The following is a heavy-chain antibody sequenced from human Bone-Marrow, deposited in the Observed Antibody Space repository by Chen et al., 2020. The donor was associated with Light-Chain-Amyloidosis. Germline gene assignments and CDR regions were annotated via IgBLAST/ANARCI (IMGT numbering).Heavy chain of an antibody. Sequence: EVHLLESGGGLVRPGGSLRLSCAASGFTFSSYAMSWVRQAPGKGLEWVSAISGSGDSTYYADSVKGRFTISRDNSKNTLYLQMNSLRAEDTAVYYCAKVKLSSGYMYYYYGMDVWGQGTTVTVSS. CDR1: GFTFSSYA. V-gene: IGHV3-23*01. J-gene: IGHJ6*02. CDR3: AKVKLSSGYMYYYYGMDV. D-gene: IGHD3-22*01. CDR2: ISGSGDST.